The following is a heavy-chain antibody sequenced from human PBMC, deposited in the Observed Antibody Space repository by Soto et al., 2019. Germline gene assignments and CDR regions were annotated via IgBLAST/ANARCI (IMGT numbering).Heavy chain of an antibody. CDR1: GGSISSGGYY. CDR2: THNTGTT. V-gene: IGHV4-31*03. CDR3: AGIFFVPAGMFVY. Sequence: QVQLQESGPGLVKPSQTLSLTCTVSGGSISSGGYYWGWVRQHPGKGLEWIGYTHNTGTTYNSPSLNSRVSISMDTSKHQFSLQLNSEIAADTAVYYCAGIFFVPAGMFVYWAQGPLVTVS. D-gene: IGHD2-2*01. J-gene: IGHJ4*02.